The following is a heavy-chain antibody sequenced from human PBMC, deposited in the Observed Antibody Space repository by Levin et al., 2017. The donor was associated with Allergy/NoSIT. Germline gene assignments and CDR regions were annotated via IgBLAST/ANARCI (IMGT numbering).Heavy chain of an antibody. Sequence: PGGSLRLSCAASGFTFSSYWMSWVRQAPGKGLEWVANIKQDGSEKYYVDSVKGRFTISRDNAKNSLYLQMNSLRAEDTAVYYCASQSGSALRWYFQHWGQGTLVTVSS. J-gene: IGHJ1*01. CDR1: GFTFSSYW. CDR2: IKQDGSEK. CDR3: ASQSGSALRWYFQH. V-gene: IGHV3-7*01. D-gene: IGHD3-3*01.